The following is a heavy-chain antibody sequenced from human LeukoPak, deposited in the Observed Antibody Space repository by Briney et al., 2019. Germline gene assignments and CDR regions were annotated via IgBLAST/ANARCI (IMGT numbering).Heavy chain of an antibody. D-gene: IGHD2-2*02. V-gene: IGHV3-43*02. CDR3: AKDSAAIGDYGMDV. CDR1: GFTFDDYA. CDR2: ISGDGGST. Sequence: GGSLRLSCAASGFTFDDYAMHWVRQAPGKGLEWVSLISGDGGSTYYADSVKGRFTISRGNSKNSLYLQMNSLRTEDTALYYCAKDSAAIGDYGMDVWGQGTTVTVSS. J-gene: IGHJ6*02.